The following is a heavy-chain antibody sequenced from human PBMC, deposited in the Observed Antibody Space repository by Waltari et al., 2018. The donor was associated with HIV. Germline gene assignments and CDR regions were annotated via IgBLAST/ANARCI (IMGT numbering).Heavy chain of an antibody. CDR2: SSSSSFNI. Sequence: EEQLVESGGGLVHPGGSLKLSCAASGFSFGDSAMNWVRQAPGKGLEWIAYSSSSSFNIKYLDSVMGRFTISRDKTQNSLSLQMNNLIDEDTAKYFCARDTLNFFFGLDVWGHGTTVAVSS. V-gene: IGHV3-48*02. J-gene: IGHJ6*02. CDR1: GFSFGDSA. CDR3: ARDTLNFFFGLDV.